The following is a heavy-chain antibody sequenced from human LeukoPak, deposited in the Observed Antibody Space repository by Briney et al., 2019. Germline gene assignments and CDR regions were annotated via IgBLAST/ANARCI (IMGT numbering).Heavy chain of an antibody. V-gene: IGHV1-69*05. CDR3: AREVGYDYVGGSYRYNPPLDY. Sequence: ASVKVSCKASGGTFSSYAISWVRQAPGQGLEWMGRIIPIFGTANYAQKFQGRVTITTDESTSTAYMELSSLRSEDTAVYYCAREVGYDYVGGSYRYNPPLDYWGQGTLVTVSS. CDR2: IIPIFGTA. D-gene: IGHD3-16*02. CDR1: GGTFSSYA. J-gene: IGHJ4*02.